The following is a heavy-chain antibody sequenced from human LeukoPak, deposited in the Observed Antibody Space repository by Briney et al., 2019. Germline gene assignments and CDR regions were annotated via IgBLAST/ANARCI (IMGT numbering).Heavy chain of an antibody. CDR1: GFTFSSYW. CDR2: IKQDGSEK. V-gene: IGHV3-7*01. CDR3: AREYSSGWIYYFDY. Sequence: GGSLRLSCAASGFTFSSYWMSWVRQAPGKGLEWVANIKQDGSEKYYVDSVKGRFTISRDNAKNSLYLQMSSLRAEDTAVYYCAREYSSGWIYYFDYWGQGTLVTVSS. D-gene: IGHD6-19*01. J-gene: IGHJ4*02.